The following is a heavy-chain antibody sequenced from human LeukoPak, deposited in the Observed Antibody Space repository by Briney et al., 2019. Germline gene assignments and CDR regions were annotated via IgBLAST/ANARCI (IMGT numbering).Heavy chain of an antibody. V-gene: IGHV3-23*01. CDR1: GFTFSSYA. J-gene: IGHJ4*02. Sequence: GGSLRLSCAASGFTFSSYAMSWVRQAPGKGLEWVSAISGSGGSTYYADSVKGRFTISRDNAKNSLYLQMNSLRAEDTAVYYCARAPRGSYYDSSGYGDYWGQGTLVTVSS. D-gene: IGHD3-22*01. CDR2: ISGSGGST. CDR3: ARAPRGSYYDSSGYGDY.